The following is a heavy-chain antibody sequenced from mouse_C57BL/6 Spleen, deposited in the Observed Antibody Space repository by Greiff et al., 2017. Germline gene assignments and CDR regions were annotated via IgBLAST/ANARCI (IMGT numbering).Heavy chain of an antibody. CDR2: IYPGDGDT. CDR1: GYAFSSYW. D-gene: IGHD2-1*01. CDR3: ARWGMGNYEFDY. Sequence: QVQLQQSGAELVKPGASVKISCKASGYAFSSYWMNWVKQRPGKGLEWIGQIYPGDGDTNYNGKFKGKATLTADKSSSTAYMQLSSLTSEDSAVYFCARWGMGNYEFDYWGQGTTLTVSS. J-gene: IGHJ2*01. V-gene: IGHV1-80*01.